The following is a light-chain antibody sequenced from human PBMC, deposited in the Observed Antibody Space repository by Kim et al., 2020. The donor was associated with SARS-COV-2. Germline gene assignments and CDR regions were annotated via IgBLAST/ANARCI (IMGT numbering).Light chain of an antibody. CDR3: QQHNNWPRT. CDR2: GAS. V-gene: IGKV3-15*01. Sequence: VSPGERATLSCRASQSVSSNLAWYQQKPGQAPSLLISGASTRATGIPARFSGSGSGTEFTLTISSLQSEDFAVYYCQQHNNWPRTFGPGTKVEIK. J-gene: IGKJ1*01. CDR1: QSVSSN.